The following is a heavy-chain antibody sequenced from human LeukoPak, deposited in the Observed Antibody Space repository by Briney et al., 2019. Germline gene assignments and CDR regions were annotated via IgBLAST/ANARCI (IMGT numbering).Heavy chain of an antibody. Sequence: SETLSLTCTVSGGSISSYYWSWIRQPAGKGLEWIGRIYTSGSTNYNPSLKSRVTMSVDTSKNQFSLKLSSVTAADTAVYYCARGSLELRGASLFDIWGQGTTVTVSS. CDR3: ARGSLELRGASLFDI. CDR2: IYTSGST. D-gene: IGHD1-7*01. J-gene: IGHJ3*02. CDR1: GGSISSYY. V-gene: IGHV4-4*07.